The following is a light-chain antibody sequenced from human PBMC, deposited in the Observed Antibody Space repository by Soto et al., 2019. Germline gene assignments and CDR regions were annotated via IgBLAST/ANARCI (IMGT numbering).Light chain of an antibody. Sequence: QSALTQPASVSGSPGQSITISCTGTSSDVGSYNLVSWYQQHPGKAPKVMIYEVTKRPSGVSDHFSGSKSGNTASLTISGPQAEDEADYYCCSYAGSSTLVFGGGTKVTVL. CDR3: CSYAGSSTLV. J-gene: IGLJ3*02. CDR2: EVT. CDR1: SSDVGSYNL. V-gene: IGLV2-23*02.